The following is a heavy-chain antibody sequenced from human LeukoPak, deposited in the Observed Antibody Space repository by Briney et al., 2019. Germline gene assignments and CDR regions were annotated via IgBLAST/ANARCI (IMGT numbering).Heavy chain of an antibody. J-gene: IGHJ4*02. CDR2: INHSGSS. CDR1: GGSFSGYY. V-gene: IGHV4-34*01. D-gene: IGHD3-3*01. Sequence: PSETLPLTCGVYGGSFSGYYWSWLRPPPAKGLEWVGEINHSGSSNSNPSLKIRVTISVDTSKIQFSLKLSSVTAADTAVYDCARRTPGGSGPSLDYWGQGTLVTVSS. CDR3: ARRTPGGSGPSLDY.